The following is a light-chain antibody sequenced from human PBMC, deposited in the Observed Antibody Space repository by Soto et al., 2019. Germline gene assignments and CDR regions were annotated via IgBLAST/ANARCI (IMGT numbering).Light chain of an antibody. CDR3: QQRYNWPPWT. J-gene: IGKJ1*01. CDR2: DTF. V-gene: IGKV3-11*01. CDR1: QSVSRY. Sequence: EIVLTQSPATLSLSPGERATLSCRASQSVSRYLGWYQQKPGQSPRLLIYDTFNRATGVPARFSGNGSGTGFTLTISSLEPEDFAVYYCQQRYNWPPWTFGQGTKVEFK.